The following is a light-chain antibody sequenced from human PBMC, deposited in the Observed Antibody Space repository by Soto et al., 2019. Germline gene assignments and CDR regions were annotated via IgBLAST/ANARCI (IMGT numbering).Light chain of an antibody. J-gene: IGKJ4*01. CDR1: QSVSSSY. CDR2: GAS. Sequence: EIVLTQSPGTLSLSPGERATLSCRASQSVSSSYLAWYQQKPGQAPRLLIYGASSRATGIPDRFSGGGSGTDFTLTISRLEPEGFAVYYCQQYGSSRLTFGGGTKVEIK. CDR3: QQYGSSRLT. V-gene: IGKV3-20*01.